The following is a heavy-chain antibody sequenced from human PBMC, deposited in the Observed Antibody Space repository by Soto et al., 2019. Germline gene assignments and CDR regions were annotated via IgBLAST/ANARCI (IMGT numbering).Heavy chain of an antibody. CDR1: GASIGSGGW. CDR3: ARHEGWTGPDQ. D-gene: IGHD2-8*02. V-gene: IGHV4-4*02. CDR2: IFHDGNT. Sequence: QVHLQESGPGLVKPSETLSLTCAVSGASIGSGGWWSWVRQPPGKGLEWIAEIFHDGNTNYSPSLKSRVTISVAKSPNQFSLNVYSVPAADTAVYYCARHEGWTGPDQWGQGTLVPVSS. J-gene: IGHJ5*02.